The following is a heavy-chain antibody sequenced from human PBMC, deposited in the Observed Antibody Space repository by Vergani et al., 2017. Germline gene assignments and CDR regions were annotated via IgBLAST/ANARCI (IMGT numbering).Heavy chain of an antibody. J-gene: IGHJ6*03. CDR3: ARVGTIFGVVTDYYYYMDV. V-gene: IGHV1-69*01. CDR1: GGTFSSYA. Sequence: QVQLVQSGAEVKKPGSSVKVSCKASGGTFSSYAISWVRQAPGQGLEWMGGIIPIFGTANYAQKFQGRVTITEDESTSTAYMELSSLRSEDTAVYYCARVGTIFGVVTDYYYYMDVWGKGTTVTVSS. D-gene: IGHD3-3*01. CDR2: IIPIFGTA.